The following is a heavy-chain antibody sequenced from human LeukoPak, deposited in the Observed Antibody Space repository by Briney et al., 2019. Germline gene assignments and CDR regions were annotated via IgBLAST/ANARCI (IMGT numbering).Heavy chain of an antibody. D-gene: IGHD4-11*01. V-gene: IGHV1-46*01. CDR2: INPSGGST. Sequence: ASVKVSCKASGYTFTSYYMHWVRQAPGQGLEWMGIINPSGGSTSYAQKFQGRVTMTRDTSTSTVYMELSSLRSEDTAVYYCARGETLDDYSNYIDYWGQGTLVTVSS. CDR1: GYTFTSYY. J-gene: IGHJ4*02. CDR3: ARGETLDDYSNYIDY.